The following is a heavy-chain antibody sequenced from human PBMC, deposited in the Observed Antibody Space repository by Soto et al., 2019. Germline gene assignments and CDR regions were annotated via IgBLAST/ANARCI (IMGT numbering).Heavy chain of an antibody. CDR3: ARDVAAGTYYYYHYGMDV. CDR2: INLSGGST. V-gene: IGHV1-46*01. J-gene: IGHJ6*02. D-gene: IGHD6-13*01. Sequence: GASVKVSCKASGYTFTSYYMHWVRQAPGQGLLWMGIINLSGGSTSYAQNFQGRVTMTRDTSTSTVYMELSSLRSEDTAVYYCARDVAAGTYYYYHYGMDVWGQGTTVTVSS. CDR1: GYTFTSYY.